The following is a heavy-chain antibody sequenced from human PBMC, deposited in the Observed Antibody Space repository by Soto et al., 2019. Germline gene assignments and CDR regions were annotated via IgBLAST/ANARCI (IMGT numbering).Heavy chain of an antibody. CDR1: GFTVSSNY. CDR3: ARDRVESGYPEYFQH. J-gene: IGHJ1*01. V-gene: IGHV3-53*01. D-gene: IGHD3-22*01. Sequence: EVQLVESGGGLIQPGGSLRLSCAASGFTVSSNYMSWVRQAPGKGLEWVSVIYSGGSTYYADSVKGRFTISRENSKNTRYLQMNSLRAEATAVYYCARDRVESGYPEYFQHWGQGTLVTVSS. CDR2: IYSGGST.